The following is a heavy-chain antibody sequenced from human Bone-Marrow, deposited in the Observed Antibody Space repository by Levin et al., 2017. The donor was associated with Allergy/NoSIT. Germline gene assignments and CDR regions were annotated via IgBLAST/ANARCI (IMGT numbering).Heavy chain of an antibody. CDR2: IHHSGST. D-gene: IGHD3-10*01. Sequence: SQTLSLTCGVHGGSFSNFYWNWIRQSPGKGLEWIGDIHHSGSTTYNPLLKSRVTFSVDTSREQFSLNLTSVTAADTAVYYCARGYYGARSSTFFDFWGQGTLVTVSP. V-gene: IGHV4-34*01. CDR1: GGSFSNFY. CDR3: ARGYYGARSSTFFDF. J-gene: IGHJ4*02.